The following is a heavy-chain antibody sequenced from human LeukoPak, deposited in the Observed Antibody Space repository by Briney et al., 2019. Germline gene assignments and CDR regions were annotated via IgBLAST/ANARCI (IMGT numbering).Heavy chain of an antibody. CDR2: TRNKVNGYTT. CDR3: VRVRGSGWDQNYFDC. Sequence: GGSLRLSCAASGLTLSDHYMDWVRQAPGKGLEWAGRTRNKVNGYTTEYAASVKGRFTISRDDSKNSLYLQLSSLKTEDTAMYYCVRVRGSGWDQNYFDCWGQGTLVTVSS. J-gene: IGHJ4*02. D-gene: IGHD6-19*01. V-gene: IGHV3-72*01. CDR1: GLTLSDHY.